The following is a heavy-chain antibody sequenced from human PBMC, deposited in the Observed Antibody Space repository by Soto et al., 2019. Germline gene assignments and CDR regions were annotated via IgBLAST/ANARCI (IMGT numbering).Heavy chain of an antibody. CDR1: GFTFTSSA. Sequence: QMQLVQSGPEVKKPGTSVKVSCKASGFTFTSSAVQWVRQARGQRLEWIGWIVVGSGNTNYAQKFQERVTITRDMSTSTAYMELSSLRSEDTAVYYCAAGGPNSGPIDYWGQGTLVTVSS. CDR3: AAGGPNSGPIDY. D-gene: IGHD6-19*01. J-gene: IGHJ4*02. CDR2: IVVGSGNT. V-gene: IGHV1-58*01.